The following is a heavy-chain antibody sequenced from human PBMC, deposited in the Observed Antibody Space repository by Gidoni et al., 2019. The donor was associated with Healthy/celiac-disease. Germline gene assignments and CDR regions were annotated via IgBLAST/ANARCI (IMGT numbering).Heavy chain of an antibody. CDR2: ISWNSGSI. CDR1: GFTFDDYA. CDR3: AKGERGVVVAATDV. Sequence: EVQLVESGGGLVQPGRSLRLSCAASGFTFDDYAMHWVRQAPGKGLEWVSGISWNSGSIGYADSVKGRFTISRDNAKNSLYLQMNSLRAEDTALYYCAKGERGVVVAATDVWGQGTTVTVSS. V-gene: IGHV3-9*01. J-gene: IGHJ6*02. D-gene: IGHD2-15*01.